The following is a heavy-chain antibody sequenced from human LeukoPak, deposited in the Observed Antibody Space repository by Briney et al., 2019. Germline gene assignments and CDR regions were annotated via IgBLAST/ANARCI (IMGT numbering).Heavy chain of an antibody. D-gene: IGHD3-10*01. V-gene: IGHV3-7*02. Sequence: GGSLRLSCVASGFTFRSYWMTGVRQAPGKGLEWVANKKQDGSDYYYLDSVRGRFTISRDNAKNSLYLQMNSLRAEDTAVYYCASGWGQFDYWGQGTLVTVSS. CDR2: KKQDGSDY. CDR1: GFTFRSYW. J-gene: IGHJ4*02. CDR3: ASGWGQFDY.